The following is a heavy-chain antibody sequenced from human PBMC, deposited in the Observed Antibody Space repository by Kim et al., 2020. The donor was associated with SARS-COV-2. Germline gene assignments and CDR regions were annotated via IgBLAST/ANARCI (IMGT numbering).Heavy chain of an antibody. D-gene: IGHD6-13*01. Sequence: SETLSLTCAVYGGSFSGYYWSWIRQPPGKGLEWIGEINHSGSTKYNPSLKSRVTISVDTSKNQFSLKLSSVTAADTAVYYCARVKTKYLVPSYIAAAGSFSFDYWGQGTLVTVSS. CDR1: GGSFSGYY. CDR3: ARVKTKYLVPSYIAAAGSFSFDY. CDR2: INHSGST. V-gene: IGHV4-34*01. J-gene: IGHJ4*02.